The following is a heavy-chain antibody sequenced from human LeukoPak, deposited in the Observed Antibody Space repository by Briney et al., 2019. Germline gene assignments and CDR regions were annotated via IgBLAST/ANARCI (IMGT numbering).Heavy chain of an antibody. Sequence: SVKVSCKASGGTFSGYAISWVRQAPGQGLEWMGGIIPIFGTTNYAQKFQGRVTITADESTSTVYMELSSLRSEDTAIYYCARGNSSSWEFDYWGQGTLVTVSS. CDR1: GGTFSGYA. J-gene: IGHJ4*02. CDR2: IIPIFGTT. CDR3: ARGNSSSWEFDY. D-gene: IGHD6-13*01. V-gene: IGHV1-69*13.